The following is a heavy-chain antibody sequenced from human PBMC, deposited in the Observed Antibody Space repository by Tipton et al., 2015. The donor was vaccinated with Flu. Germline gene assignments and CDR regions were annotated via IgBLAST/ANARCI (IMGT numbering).Heavy chain of an antibody. V-gene: IGHV4-38-2*01. CDR2: IHRSGGT. Sequence: TLSLTCAVSGDSIRSDYFWGWIRQPPGKGLEWIATIHRSGGTKYNPSLKSRVTISVDTSKNQFSLKLNSVTAADTAVYYCARGSTGTTGGFGYWGRGTLVTVSS. D-gene: IGHD1-7*01. CDR3: ARGSTGTTGGFGY. J-gene: IGHJ4*02. CDR1: GDSIRSDYF.